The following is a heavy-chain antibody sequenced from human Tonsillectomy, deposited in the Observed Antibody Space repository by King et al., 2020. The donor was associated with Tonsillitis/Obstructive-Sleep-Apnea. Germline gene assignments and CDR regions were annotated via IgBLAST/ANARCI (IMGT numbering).Heavy chain of an antibody. D-gene: IGHD2-15*01. CDR2: IYPDDSDI. V-gene: IGHV5-51*01. CDR1: GYSFSNFW. CDR3: ARGTDDPSGPDSQWYFDY. Sequence: QLVQSGAEVKKPGESLRISCKGSGYSFSNFWIGWVRQMPGKGLEWMGVIYPDDSDIKYSPSFQGQVTMSADKSTNTAYLEWSSLKASDTAMYYCARGTDDPSGPDSQWYFDYWGPGTLVTVSS. J-gene: IGHJ4*02.